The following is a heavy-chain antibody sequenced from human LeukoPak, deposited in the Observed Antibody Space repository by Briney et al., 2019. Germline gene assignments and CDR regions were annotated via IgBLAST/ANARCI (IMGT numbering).Heavy chain of an antibody. V-gene: IGHV4-59*01. CDR2: IYYSGST. J-gene: IGHJ6*03. CDR1: GGSISSYY. CDR3: ARVDSSSSWVGYMDV. Sequence: PSEILSLTCTVSGGSISSYYWSWIRQPPGKGLEWIGYIYYSGSTNYNPSLKSRVTISVDTSKNQFSLKLSSVTAADTAVYYCARVDSSSSWVGYMDVWGKGTTVTVSS. D-gene: IGHD6-6*01.